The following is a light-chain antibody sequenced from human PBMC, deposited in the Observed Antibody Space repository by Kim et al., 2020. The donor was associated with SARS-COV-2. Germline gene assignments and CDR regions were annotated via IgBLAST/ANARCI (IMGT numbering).Light chain of an antibody. V-gene: IGLV3-19*01. CDR3: NSRDSSDNVV. J-gene: IGLJ2*01. CDR1: IRRCYD. CDR2: GKN. Sequence: VSVGQTVRISCEGDIRRCYDASWYQKKLEQAPLLVIYGKNHRSAGIPERSSGARSGNSASLTITGAEEEDEADYYCNSRDSSDNVVFGVGTKVTVL.